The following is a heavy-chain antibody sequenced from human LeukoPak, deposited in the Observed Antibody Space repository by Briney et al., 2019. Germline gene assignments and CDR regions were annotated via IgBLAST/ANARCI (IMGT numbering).Heavy chain of an antibody. V-gene: IGHV4-30-4*01. CDR3: ARGTVVVFDY. CDR1: GVSLSSGTSY. J-gene: IGHJ4*02. Sequence: PSQTLSPTCAVSGVSLSSGTSYWRCIRHPPGKCLECIGYIYYSGSTYYNPSLKSRVTISVDTSNNQFSLKLSSVTAADTAVYYCARGTVVVFDYWGQGTLVTVSS. D-gene: IGHD4-23*01. CDR2: IYYSGST.